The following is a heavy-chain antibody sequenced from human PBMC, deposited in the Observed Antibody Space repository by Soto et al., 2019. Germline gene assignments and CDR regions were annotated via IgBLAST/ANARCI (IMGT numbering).Heavy chain of an antibody. Sequence: SETLSLTCHVSGAPISSGGFYWSWIRQHPGKGPEWIGYIYNSGTTFYNPSLGSRVTMSLDAAKNHFSLELRSVTVADTAVYYCAREPITTPRGVTQVDPWGQGTQVTV. CDR2: IYNSGTT. CDR3: AREPITTPRGVTQVDP. CDR1: GAPISSGGFY. V-gene: IGHV4-31*03. D-gene: IGHD3-10*01. J-gene: IGHJ5*02.